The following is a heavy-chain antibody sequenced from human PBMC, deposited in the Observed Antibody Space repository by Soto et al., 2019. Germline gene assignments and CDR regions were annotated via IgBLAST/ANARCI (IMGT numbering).Heavy chain of an antibody. D-gene: IGHD2-8*01. CDR1: GYTFSSIG. J-gene: IGHJ5*02. CDR3: ARPAIVLRVYVPTADWFDP. Sequence: GASVKVSCKASGYTFSSIGISWVRQAPGQGLEWMGWISPYKGNTHYAQGLQGRVTMTTDTSISTAYMELSRLTSDDTAVYYCARPAIVLRVYVPTADWFDPWGQGTLVTVSS. CDR2: ISPYKGNT. V-gene: IGHV1-18*01.